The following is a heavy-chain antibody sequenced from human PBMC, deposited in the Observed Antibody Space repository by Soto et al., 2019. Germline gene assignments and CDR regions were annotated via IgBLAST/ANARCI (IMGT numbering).Heavy chain of an antibody. CDR1: GFTFTSSA. V-gene: IGHV1-58*01. CDR2: IVVGSGNT. J-gene: IGHJ6*02. CDR3: ARCGDYDSSGDYYDWCSGRYGMDG. D-gene: IGHD3-22*01. Sequence: SVKVSCKASGFTFTSSAVQWVRQARGQRLEWIGWIVVGSGNTNYAQKFQERVTITRDMSTSTAYMELSSLRSEDTAVYYCARCGDYDSSGDYYDWCSGRYGMDGWGQGTTVTVAS.